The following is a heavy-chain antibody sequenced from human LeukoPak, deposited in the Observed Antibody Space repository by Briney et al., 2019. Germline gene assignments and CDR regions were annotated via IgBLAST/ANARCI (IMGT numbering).Heavy chain of an antibody. J-gene: IGHJ1*01. CDR3: ARDIAAAVPAEYFQH. CDR2: ISYDGSNK. Sequence: GGSLRLSCAASGFTFSSYAMHWVRHAPGKGLEWVAVISYDGSNKYYADSVKGRFTISRDNSKNTLYLQMNSLRAEDTAVYYCARDIAAAVPAEYFQHWGQGTLVTVSS. CDR1: GFTFSSYA. D-gene: IGHD6-13*01. V-gene: IGHV3-30-3*01.